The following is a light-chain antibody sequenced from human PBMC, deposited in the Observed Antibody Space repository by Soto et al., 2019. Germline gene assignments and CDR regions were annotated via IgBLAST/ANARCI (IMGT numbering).Light chain of an antibody. Sequence: EIVLTQSPDTLSLSPGERATLSCRASQSVNSKYLAWEQQNPGQAPSLLIHGASNRATGIPGRFSGSGSGTVFTLTISRLEPEDFALYYCQQYGSSVQFGGGTKVEIK. CDR2: GAS. CDR1: QSVNSKY. CDR3: QQYGSSVQ. V-gene: IGKV3-20*01. J-gene: IGKJ4*02.